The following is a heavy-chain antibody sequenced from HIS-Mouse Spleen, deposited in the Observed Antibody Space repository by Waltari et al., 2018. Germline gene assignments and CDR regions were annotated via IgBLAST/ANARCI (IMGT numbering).Heavy chain of an antibody. Sequence: VQLVESGGGVVQPGRSLRLSCAASGFTFRSYGLPWVSQAPGKGLEWVAVIWYDGSNKYYADSVKGRFTISRDNSKNTLYLQMNSLRAEDTAVYYCAKGGLMVYAIGDYWGQGTLVTVSS. CDR3: AKGGLMVYAIGDY. CDR2: IWYDGSNK. V-gene: IGHV3-33*06. D-gene: IGHD2-8*01. CDR1: GFTFRSYG. J-gene: IGHJ4*02.